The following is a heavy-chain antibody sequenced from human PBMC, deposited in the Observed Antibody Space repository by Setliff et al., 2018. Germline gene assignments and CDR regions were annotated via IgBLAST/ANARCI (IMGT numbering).Heavy chain of an antibody. CDR3: ARAGLAAANRKGLLEY. J-gene: IGHJ4*02. V-gene: IGHV1-46*01. Sequence: ASVKVSCKATGYTLSSYYMHWVRQAPGQGPEWIGIINPGGGSASLAQKFQGRVTMTWDMSTSTIYMDFNSLTSEDTGVYYCARAGLAAANRKGLLEYWGQGTLVTVSS. D-gene: IGHD6-13*01. CDR2: INPGGGSA. CDR1: GYTLSSYY.